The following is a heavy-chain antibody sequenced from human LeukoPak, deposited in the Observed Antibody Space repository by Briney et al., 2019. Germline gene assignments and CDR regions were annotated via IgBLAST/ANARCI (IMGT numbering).Heavy chain of an antibody. D-gene: IGHD1-20*01. CDR2: IRSKANRYAT. CDR3: TRPAGDNFEGD. V-gene: IGHV3-73*01. CDR1: GFTFSGSA. J-gene: IGHJ4*02. Sequence: GGFLRLSCAASGFTFSGSAMDWVRQVSGKGLEWVGRIRSKANRYATAYAASVKGRFIISRDDSKNTAYLQMNSLKTEDTAVYYCTRPAGDNFEGDWGQGTLVTVSS.